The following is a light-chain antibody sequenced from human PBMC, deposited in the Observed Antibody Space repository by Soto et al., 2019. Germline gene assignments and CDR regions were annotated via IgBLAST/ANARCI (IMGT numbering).Light chain of an antibody. CDR1: QXISSW. CDR3: QQYNSYPWT. CDR2: DAS. Sequence: IQMTXXXXXLXXXVGDXVTITCXASQXISSWLAWYQQKPGKAPKLLIYDASSLESGVPSRFSGXXXXXXXXXTISSLQPDDFATYYCQQYNSYPWTFGQGTKVEXK. J-gene: IGKJ1*01. V-gene: IGKV1-5*01.